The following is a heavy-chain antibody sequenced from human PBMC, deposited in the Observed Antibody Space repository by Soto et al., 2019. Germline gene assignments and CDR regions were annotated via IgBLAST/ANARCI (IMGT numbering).Heavy chain of an antibody. Sequence: PGGSLRLSCAASGFTFSSYGMHWVRQAPGKGLEWVAVISYDGGNKYYADSVKGRFTLSRDNSKNTLYLQVNSLRAEDTAVYYCAKTLGYCSSSSCSREFHYYYGMDVWGQGTTVTVSS. CDR3: AKTLGYCSSSSCSREFHYYYGMDV. CDR2: ISYDGGNK. D-gene: IGHD2-2*01. CDR1: GFTFSSYG. V-gene: IGHV3-30*18. J-gene: IGHJ6*02.